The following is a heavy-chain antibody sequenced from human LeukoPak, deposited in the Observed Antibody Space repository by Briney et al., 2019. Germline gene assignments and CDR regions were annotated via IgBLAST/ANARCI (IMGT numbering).Heavy chain of an antibody. D-gene: IGHD6-13*01. CDR1: GFTFSSYE. J-gene: IGHJ3*02. CDR2: ISSSGSTI. Sequence: PGGSLRLSCAASGFTFSSYEMNWVRQAPGKGLEWVSYISSSGSTIYYADSVKGRFTISRDNAKNSLYLQMNSLRAEDTAVYYCARGGAAGGTDAFDIWGQGTMVTVSS. CDR3: ARGGAAGGTDAFDI. V-gene: IGHV3-48*03.